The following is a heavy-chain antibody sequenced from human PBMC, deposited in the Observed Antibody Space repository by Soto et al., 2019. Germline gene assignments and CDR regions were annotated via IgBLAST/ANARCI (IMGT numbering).Heavy chain of an antibody. CDR3: FGGNGGPQ. D-gene: IGHD3-16*01. V-gene: IGHV3-7*03. J-gene: IGHJ4*02. Sequence: EVQLVESGGDLVQPGGSLRLSCATSDFTFRNYWMNWVRQAPGKGLEWVANIKPDGRATNYVDSVKGRFTISRDNVRNSVSLQMNSLRVEDTAVYFCFGGNGGPQWGQGTLVTVSS. CDR1: DFTFRNYW. CDR2: IKPDGRAT.